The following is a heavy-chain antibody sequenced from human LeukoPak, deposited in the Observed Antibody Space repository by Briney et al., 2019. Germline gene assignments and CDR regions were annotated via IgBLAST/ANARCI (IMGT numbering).Heavy chain of an antibody. D-gene: IGHD3-10*01. V-gene: IGHV5-51*01. CDR2: IYPGNSNT. CDR1: CSCFTSYW. J-gene: IGHJ5*02. CDR3: ARLPGPYAGWFDH. Sequence: GAALEISWNGACSCFTSYWIGWGRPMAGKGVEWMGIIYPGNSNTRYSPSFQGHVTISADKSISTAYLQCSSLKASDTAMYYCARLPGPYAGWFDHWGQGTLVTVSS.